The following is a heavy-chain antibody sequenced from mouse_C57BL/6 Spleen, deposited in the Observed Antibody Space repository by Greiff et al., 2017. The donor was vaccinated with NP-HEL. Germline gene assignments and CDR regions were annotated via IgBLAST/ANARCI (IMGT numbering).Heavy chain of an antibody. CDR3: AREDY. Sequence: DVHLVESGGGLVKPGGSLKLSCAASGFTFSSYAMSWVRQTPEKRLEWVATISDGGSYTYYPDNVKGRFTISRDNAKNNLYLQMSHLNSEDTAMYYCAREDYWGQGTTLTVSS. V-gene: IGHV5-4*01. J-gene: IGHJ2*01. CDR2: ISDGGSYT. CDR1: GFTFSSYA.